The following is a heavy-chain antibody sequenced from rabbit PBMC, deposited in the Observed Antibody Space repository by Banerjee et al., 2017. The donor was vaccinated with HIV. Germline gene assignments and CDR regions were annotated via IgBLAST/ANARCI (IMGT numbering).Heavy chain of an antibody. D-gene: IGHD1-1*01. CDR1: AFSFSNKYV. CDR3: ATGTYDTAGYWDL. J-gene: IGHJ3*01. Sequence: QEQLEESGGDLVKPEGSLTITCTASAFSFSNKYVMCWVRQAPGKGLEWIGCIYTGSGSTYYASWVNGRFTISKTSSTTVTLQMTSLTAADTATYFCATGTYDTAGYWDLWGQGTLVTVS. CDR2: IYTGSGST. V-gene: IGHV1S45*01.